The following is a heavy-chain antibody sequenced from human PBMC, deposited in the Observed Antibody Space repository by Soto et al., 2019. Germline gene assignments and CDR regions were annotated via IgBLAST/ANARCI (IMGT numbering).Heavy chain of an antibody. V-gene: IGHV1-2*02. D-gene: IGHD3-22*01. CDR1: GYTFTNYY. CDR2: ITPKSGAT. Sequence: QEQLVQSGAEVKKPGASVRVSCKTSGYTFTNYYIHWVRQAPGQGPEWMGWITPKSGATNYAQTFQGRVTMTRDTSISTAYMDLSRLTSDDTAVYYCARDRYYDSSGGALDIWGQGTMVTVSS. CDR3: ARDRYYDSSGGALDI. J-gene: IGHJ3*02.